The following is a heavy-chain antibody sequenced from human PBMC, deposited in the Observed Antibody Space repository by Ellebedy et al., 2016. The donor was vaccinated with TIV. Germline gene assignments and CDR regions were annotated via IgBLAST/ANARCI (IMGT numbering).Heavy chain of an antibody. D-gene: IGHD6-19*01. CDR1: GYTFTNHW. J-gene: IGHJ4*02. V-gene: IGHV5-51*01. CDR3: ARLRDALADELDY. Sequence: GESLKISXETSGYTFTNHWIAWVRQLPGKGLEWMGFVYPGDSDTRYRTSFQDQVTISSGKSTNTAYLQWSSLKASDTAIYFCARLRDALADELDYWGQGTLVTVSS. CDR2: VYPGDSDT.